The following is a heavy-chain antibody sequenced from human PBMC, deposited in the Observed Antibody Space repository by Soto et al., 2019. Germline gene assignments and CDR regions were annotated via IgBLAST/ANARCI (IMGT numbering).Heavy chain of an antibody. V-gene: IGHV3-74*01. Sequence: GGSLRLSCAASGFTFSTYWMHWVRQAPGKGLVWVSRINSDGTNTDYADSVKGRFTISRDNSKNTLYLQMNSLRAEDTAVYYCATAGSSSWFPVYYMDVWGKGTTVTVSS. J-gene: IGHJ6*03. CDR3: ATAGSSSWFPVYYMDV. D-gene: IGHD6-13*01. CDR2: INSDGTNT. CDR1: GFTFSTYW.